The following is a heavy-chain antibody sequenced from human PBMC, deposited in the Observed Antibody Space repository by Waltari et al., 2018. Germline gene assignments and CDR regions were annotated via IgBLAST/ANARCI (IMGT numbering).Heavy chain of an antibody. CDR1: GFHFTSYT. Sequence: EVQLVESGGGLVTPGGSLRLSSAPSGFHFTSYTMNWVRQAPGKGLEWVSSIGANGDYIYYADSVKGRFTTSRDNARNSLYLQMTSLRAEDTAVYFCASHFEDYYCYMDVWGKGTTVTVSS. CDR2: IGANGDYI. J-gene: IGHJ6*03. CDR3: ASHFEDYYCYMDV. V-gene: IGHV3-21*01.